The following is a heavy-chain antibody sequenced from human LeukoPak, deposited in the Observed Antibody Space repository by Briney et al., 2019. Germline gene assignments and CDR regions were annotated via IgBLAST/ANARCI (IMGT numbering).Heavy chain of an antibody. Sequence: GASVKVSCKASGYTFTGYYLHWVRQAPGQGLEWMGWISAYNGNTNYAQKLQGRVTMTTDTSTSTAYMELRSLRSDDTAVYYCARAGSPTTIRDYWGQGTLVTVSS. CDR2: ISAYNGNT. CDR1: GYTFTGYY. V-gene: IGHV1-18*04. CDR3: ARAGSPTTIRDY. J-gene: IGHJ4*02. D-gene: IGHD5-12*01.